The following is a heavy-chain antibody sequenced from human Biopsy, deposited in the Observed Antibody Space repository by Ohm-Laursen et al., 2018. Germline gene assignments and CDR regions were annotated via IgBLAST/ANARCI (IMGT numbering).Heavy chain of an antibody. CDR2: INPGSGDT. J-gene: IGHJ6*02. V-gene: IGHV1-46*01. CDR1: GYSFTSYY. CDR3: ARDYQPYLVTIHYYYYGMDV. D-gene: IGHD2-2*01. Sequence: ASVKVSCKASGYSFTSYYLHWVRQAPGQGLEWMGLINPGSGDTILAQKFQGRVTMTTDTSAATAYMELRSLRSDDTAVYYCARDYQPYLVTIHYYYYGMDVWGQGTTVTVSS.